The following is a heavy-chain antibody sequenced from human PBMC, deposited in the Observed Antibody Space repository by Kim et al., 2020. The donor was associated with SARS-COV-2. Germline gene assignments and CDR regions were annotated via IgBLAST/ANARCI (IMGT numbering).Heavy chain of an antibody. CDR1: GFTFSSYA. CDR2: ISYDGSNK. CDR3: ARVGWHGVVVITGGWFDP. Sequence: GGSLRLSCAASGFTFSSYAMHWVRQAPGKGLEWVAVISYDGSNKYYADSVKGRFTISRDNSKNTLYLQMNSLRAEDTAVYYCARVGWHGVVVITGGWFDPWGQGTLVTVSS. J-gene: IGHJ5*02. D-gene: IGHD3-22*01. V-gene: IGHV3-30*04.